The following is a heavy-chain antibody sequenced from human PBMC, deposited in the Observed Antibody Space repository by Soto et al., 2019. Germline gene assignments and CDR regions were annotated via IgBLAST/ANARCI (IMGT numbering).Heavy chain of an antibody. V-gene: IGHV5-51*01. CDR2: IYPGDSDT. CDR3: ARRTYGSGSYNWFDP. CDR1: GYSFTSYW. Sequence: GESLKISCKGSGYSFTSYWIGWGRQMPGKGLEWMGIIYPGDSDTRYSPSFQGQVTISADKSISTAYLQWSSLKASDTAMYYCARRTYGSGSYNWFDPWGQGTLVTVSS. D-gene: IGHD3-10*01. J-gene: IGHJ5*02.